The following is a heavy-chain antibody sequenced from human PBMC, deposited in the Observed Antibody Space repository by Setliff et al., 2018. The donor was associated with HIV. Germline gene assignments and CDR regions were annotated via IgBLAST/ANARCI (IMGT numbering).Heavy chain of an antibody. J-gene: IGHJ6*02. V-gene: IGHV1-69*05. CDR2: IIPMFGTG. CDR3: ARVAHSSSYHYYGMDV. CDR1: GGTFSSYG. Sequence: GASVKVSCKASGGTFSSYGIGWVRQAPGQGLEWMGAIIPMFGTGFYAQKFQGRVTITTDESRTTSYMELSSLRFEDTAVYFCARVAHSSSYHYYGMDVWGQGTTVTVSS. D-gene: IGHD6-19*01.